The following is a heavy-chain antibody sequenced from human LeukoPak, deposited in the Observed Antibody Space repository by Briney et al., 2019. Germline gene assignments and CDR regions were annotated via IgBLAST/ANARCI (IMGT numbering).Heavy chain of an antibody. D-gene: IGHD3-16*01. V-gene: IGHV3-30*18. CDR1: GFTFSSYG. CDR3: AKDMGVGYGSMDV. J-gene: IGHJ6*02. Sequence: PGGSLRLSCAASGFTFSSYGMHWVRQAPGKGLEWVAVISYDGSNKYYADSVKGRFTISRDNAKNSLYLQMNSLRAEDTALYYCAKDMGVGYGSMDVWGQGTTVTVSS. CDR2: ISYDGSNK.